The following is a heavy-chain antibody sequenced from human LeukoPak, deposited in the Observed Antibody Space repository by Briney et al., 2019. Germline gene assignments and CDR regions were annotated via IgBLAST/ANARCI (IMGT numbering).Heavy chain of an antibody. D-gene: IGHD3-16*01. CDR1: GYSFTRNG. CDR2: ISANSGNT. CDR3: ARDVNYAFDY. V-gene: IGHV1-18*01. Sequence: GASMKVSCKPSGYSFTRNGISWVRQAPGQGLEWMAWISANSGNTNYAQNFQDRVTLTTDTSTSTAYMELRSQRSDDTAVYYCARDVNYAFDYWGQGTLVTVSS. J-gene: IGHJ4*02.